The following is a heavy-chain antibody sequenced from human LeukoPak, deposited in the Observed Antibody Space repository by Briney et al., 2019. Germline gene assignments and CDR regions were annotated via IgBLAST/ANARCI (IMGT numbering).Heavy chain of an antibody. CDR3: ARDRTRNWGSYWYFDL. J-gene: IGHJ2*01. CDR2: IRGDGGTT. V-gene: IGHV3-74*01. D-gene: IGHD7-27*01. CDR1: GFTFSSYW. Sequence: GGSLRLSCAASGFTFSSYWMHWVRQAPGKGVVWVSRIRGDGGTTSYADSVKGRFTISRDNAENTLYLQMSSLRAEYTAVYYCARDRTRNWGSYWYFDLWGRGTLVTVSS.